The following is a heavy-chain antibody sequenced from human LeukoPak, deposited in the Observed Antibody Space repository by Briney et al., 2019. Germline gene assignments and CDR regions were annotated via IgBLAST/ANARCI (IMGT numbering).Heavy chain of an antibody. CDR1: GFTFDDYA. V-gene: IGHV3-43*02. CDR2: ISGDGGST. CDR3: AKGAYRYALKFDY. J-gene: IGHJ4*02. D-gene: IGHD3-16*02. Sequence: GGSLRPSCAASGFTFDDYAMHWVRQVPGKGLEWVSLISGDGGSTDYADSVKGRFTISRDNSKNSLYLQMNSLRTEDTALYYCAKGAYRYALKFDYWGQGTLVTVSS.